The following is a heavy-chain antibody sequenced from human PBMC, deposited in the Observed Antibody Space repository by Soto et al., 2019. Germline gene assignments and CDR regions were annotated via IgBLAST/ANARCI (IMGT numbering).Heavy chain of an antibody. V-gene: IGHV4-4*07. CDR3: AREKDFYFNALDV. Sequence: QVHLQESGPGLVKPSETLSLTCTVSGGSINSHYWTWIRQTAGKGLEWICRIYSTGTTDYNPSLESRTTISINASKNQFSLKLESVTAADAAVYFCAREKDFYFNALDVWGLGTTGAVSS. CDR1: GGSINSHY. D-gene: IGHD1-26*01. CDR2: IYSTGTT. J-gene: IGHJ6*02.